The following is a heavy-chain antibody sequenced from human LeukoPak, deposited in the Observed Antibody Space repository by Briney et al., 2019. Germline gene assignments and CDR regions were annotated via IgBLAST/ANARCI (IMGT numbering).Heavy chain of an antibody. CDR1: GFSLSDLS. J-gene: IGHJ4*02. V-gene: IGHV1-24*01. D-gene: IGHD3-10*01. Sequence: ASVKVSCKVSGFSLSDLSMNWVRQAPGKGLEWMGGFDPEDGELFYAQKFQGRVTMTGDTSTSTVYMELSSLRSEDTAVYYCARDSGMVRGTVDYWGQGTLVTVSS. CDR3: ARDSGMVRGTVDY. CDR2: FDPEDGEL.